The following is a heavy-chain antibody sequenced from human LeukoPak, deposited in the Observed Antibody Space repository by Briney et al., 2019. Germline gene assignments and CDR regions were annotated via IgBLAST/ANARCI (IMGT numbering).Heavy chain of an antibody. CDR1: SGSISSSSYY. CDR3: ARQGQLADFDY. CDR2: IYYSGST. V-gene: IGHV4-39*01. D-gene: IGHD6-13*01. Sequence: SETLSLTCTVSSGSISSSSYYWGWIRQPPGKGLEWIESIYYSGSTYYNPSLKSRVTISVDTSKNQFSLKLSSVTAADTAVYYCARQGQLADFDYWGQGTLVTVSS. J-gene: IGHJ4*02.